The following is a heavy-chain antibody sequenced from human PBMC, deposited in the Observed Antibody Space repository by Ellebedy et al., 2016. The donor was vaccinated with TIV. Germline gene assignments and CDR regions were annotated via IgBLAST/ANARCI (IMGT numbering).Heavy chain of an antibody. Sequence: GESLKISCAVSGFTVSSNYMSWVRQAPGKGLEWVSVLFSGGTTHYADSAKGRFTISRDSSNNTLYLLMNSLRVEDTAVYYCATQLWNTEFWGQGTLVIVSS. V-gene: IGHV3-66*04. D-gene: IGHD3-16*01. CDR2: LFSGGTT. J-gene: IGHJ4*02. CDR1: GFTVSSNY. CDR3: ATQLWNTEF.